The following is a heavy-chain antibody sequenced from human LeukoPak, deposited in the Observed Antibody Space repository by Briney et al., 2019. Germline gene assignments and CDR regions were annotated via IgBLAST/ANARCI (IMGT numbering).Heavy chain of an antibody. CDR1: GFTFDDYG. Sequence: PGGSLRLSCAASGFTFDDYGMSWVRRAPGKGLGWVSGINWNGGSTGYADSVKGRFTISRDNAKNSLYLQMNSLRAEDTALYYCARVVGMTYYFDYWGQGTLVTVSS. V-gene: IGHV3-20*04. CDR2: INWNGGST. J-gene: IGHJ4*02. CDR3: ARVVGMTYYFDY. D-gene: IGHD2-21*02.